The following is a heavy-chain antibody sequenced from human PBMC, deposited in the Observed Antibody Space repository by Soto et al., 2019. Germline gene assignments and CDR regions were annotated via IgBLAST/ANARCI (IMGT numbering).Heavy chain of an antibody. D-gene: IGHD2-15*01. CDR2: IVVGSGNT. J-gene: IGHJ3*02. Sequence: SVKVSCKASGFTFTSSAVQWVRQARGQRLEWIGWIVVGSGNTNYAQKFQERVTITRDMSTSTAYMELSSLRSEDTAVYYCAARLVGAALNPFDAFDIWGQGTMVTVSS. V-gene: IGHV1-58*01. CDR1: GFTFTSSA. CDR3: AARLVGAALNPFDAFDI.